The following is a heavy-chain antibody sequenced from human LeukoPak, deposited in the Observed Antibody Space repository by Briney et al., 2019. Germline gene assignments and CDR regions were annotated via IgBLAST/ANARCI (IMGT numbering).Heavy chain of an antibody. CDR1: GFTFSSYS. V-gene: IGHV3-21*01. CDR3: ARAGYYYDSSGYYVMTEIDY. D-gene: IGHD3-22*01. J-gene: IGHJ4*02. CDR2: ISSSSRYI. Sequence: GGSLRPSCAASGFTFSSYSMNWVRQAPGKGLEWVSSISSSSRYIYYADSVKGRFTISRDNAKNSLYLQMNSLRAEDTAVYYCARAGYYYDSSGYYVMTEIDYWGQGTLVSVSS.